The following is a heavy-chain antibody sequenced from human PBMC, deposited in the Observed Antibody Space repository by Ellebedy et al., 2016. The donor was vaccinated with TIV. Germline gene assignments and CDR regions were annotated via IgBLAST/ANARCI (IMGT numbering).Heavy chain of an antibody. J-gene: IGHJ4*02. CDR2: IRAIDGRI. CDR1: GFDFNINA. CDR3: AKDLVAGRTVGVTEKMDY. V-gene: IGHV3-23*01. Sequence: GESLKISCAASGFDFNINAMSWVRQAPGKGLEWVSSIRAIDGRIDYADSVGGRFTTYRDNSKNTLFLQMNRMRVEDTAMYYCAKDLVAGRTVGVTEKMDYWGQGTLVTVSS. D-gene: IGHD1-26*01.